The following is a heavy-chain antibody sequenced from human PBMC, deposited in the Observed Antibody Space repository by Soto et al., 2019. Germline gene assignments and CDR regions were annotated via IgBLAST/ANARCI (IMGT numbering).Heavy chain of an antibody. Sequence: SVKVACKASGGTFSRYSISWVRQAPGQGLEWMGGIIPIFGTANYAQKFQGRVTITADKSTSTAYMELSSLRSEDTAVYYCARFDAGAYSSSWSGYYYYGMDVWGQGTTVTVSS. CDR2: IIPIFGTA. CDR1: GGTFSRYS. CDR3: ARFDAGAYSSSWSGYYYYGMDV. V-gene: IGHV1-69*06. D-gene: IGHD6-13*01. J-gene: IGHJ6*02.